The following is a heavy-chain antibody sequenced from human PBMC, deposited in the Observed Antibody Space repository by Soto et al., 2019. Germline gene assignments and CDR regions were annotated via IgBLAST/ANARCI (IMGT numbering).Heavy chain of an antibody. CDR3: ARGRGVSRDYDFWSGYPLFDY. Sequence: SETLSLTCTVSGGSISSYYWSWIRQPPGKGLEWIGYIYYSGSTNYNPSLKSRVTISVDTSKNQFSLKLSSVTAADTAVYYCARGRGVSRDYDFWSGYPLFDYWGQGTLVTVSS. V-gene: IGHV4-59*08. D-gene: IGHD3-3*01. J-gene: IGHJ4*02. CDR2: IYYSGST. CDR1: GGSISSYY.